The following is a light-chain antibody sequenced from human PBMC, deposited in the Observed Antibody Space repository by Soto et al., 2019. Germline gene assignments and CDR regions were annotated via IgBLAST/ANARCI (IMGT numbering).Light chain of an antibody. CDR1: QSIAIW. Sequence: DIRLTQSPSTLSAAVGDRVTITCRASQSIAIWLAWYHQKPGKAPKALIYDASRLESGVPSRFSGSGSGTEFTLTISSLQPDDVATYYCHTYGSYPWAFGQGTRVEV. V-gene: IGKV1-5*01. J-gene: IGKJ1*01. CDR2: DAS. CDR3: HTYGSYPWA.